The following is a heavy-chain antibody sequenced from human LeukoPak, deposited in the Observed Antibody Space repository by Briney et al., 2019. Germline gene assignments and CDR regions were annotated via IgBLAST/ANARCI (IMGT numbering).Heavy chain of an antibody. J-gene: IGHJ5*02. CDR2: FDPEDGET. CDR1: GYTLTELS. Sequence: ASVKVSCKVSGYTLTELSMHWVRQAPGKGLEWMGGFDPEDGETIYAQKFQGRVTMTEDTSTDTAYMELSSLRSEDTAVYYCATGPYSSSENWFDPWGQGTLVTVSS. V-gene: IGHV1-24*01. CDR3: ATGPYSSSENWFDP. D-gene: IGHD6-13*01.